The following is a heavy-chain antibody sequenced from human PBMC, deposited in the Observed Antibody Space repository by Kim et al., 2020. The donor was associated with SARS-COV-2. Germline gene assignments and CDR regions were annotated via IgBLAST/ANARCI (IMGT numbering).Heavy chain of an antibody. J-gene: IGHJ4*02. D-gene: IGHD1-7*01. CDR3: ARGFYSGNWNYGSDLVGYQRVFYFDY. CDR2: INHSGST. CDR1: GGSFSGYY. Sequence: SETLSLTCAVYGGSFSGYYWSWIRQPPGKGLEWIGEINHSGSTNYNPSLKGRVTISVDTSKNQFSLKLSSVTAADTAVYYCARGFYSGNWNYGSDLVGYQRVFYFDYWVQGTLVTVSS. V-gene: IGHV4-34*01.